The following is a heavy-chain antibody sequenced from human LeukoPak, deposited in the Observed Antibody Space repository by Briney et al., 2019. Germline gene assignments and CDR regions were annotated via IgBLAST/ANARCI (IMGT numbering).Heavy chain of an antibody. Sequence: SVKVSCKASGGTFSSYAISWVRQAPGQGLEWMGGIIPIFGTANYAQKFQGRVTITADESTSTAYMELSSLRSEDTAVYYCARKYSGYDSYALDIWGQGTMVTVSS. CDR3: ARKYSGYDSYALDI. V-gene: IGHV1-69*13. J-gene: IGHJ3*02. CDR2: IIPIFGTA. D-gene: IGHD5-12*01. CDR1: GGTFSSYA.